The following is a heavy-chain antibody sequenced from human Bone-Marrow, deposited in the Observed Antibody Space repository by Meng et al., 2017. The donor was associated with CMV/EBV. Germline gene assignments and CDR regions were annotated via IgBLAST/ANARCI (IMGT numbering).Heavy chain of an antibody. CDR1: GFTFSDYY. V-gene: IGHV3-11*01. J-gene: IGHJ4*02. D-gene: IGHD6-13*01. CDR3: TRPGIQQLLFDY. CDR2: ISSSGSTI. Sequence: GESLKISCAASGFTFSDYYMSWIRQAPGKGLEWVSYISSSGSTIYYADSVKGRFTISRDNAKNSLYLQMNSLRAEDTAVYYCTRPGIQQLLFDYCGQGTPVTVSS.